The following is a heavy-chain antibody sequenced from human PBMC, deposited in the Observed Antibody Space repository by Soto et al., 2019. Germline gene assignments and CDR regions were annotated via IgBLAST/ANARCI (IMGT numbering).Heavy chain of an antibody. V-gene: IGHV3-48*02. CDR2: ISSSSSTI. D-gene: IGHD2-15*01. CDR1: GFTFSSYS. J-gene: IGHJ6*02. CDR3: ARDPTVVVVAATHNYYSYGMDV. Sequence: GGSLRLSCAASGFTFSSYSMNWVRQASGKGLEWVSYISSSSSTIYYADSVKGRFTISRDNAKNSLYLQMNSLRDEDTAVYYCARDPTVVVVAATHNYYSYGMDVWGQGTTVTVSS.